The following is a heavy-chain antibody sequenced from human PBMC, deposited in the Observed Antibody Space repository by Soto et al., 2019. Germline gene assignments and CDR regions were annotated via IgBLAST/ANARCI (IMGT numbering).Heavy chain of an antibody. Sequence: PGGSLRRSCATSGFTFNTYPMTWVRQAPGKGLEWVSSISSTAGRTSSYADSVKGRFAISRDFSDNTVYLQMNNLRVDDTAVYFCAKGVLSFHYGMEVWGQRTTVTVSS. CDR2: ISSTAGRTS. CDR3: AKGVLSFHYGMEV. D-gene: IGHD3-10*01. J-gene: IGHJ6*02. CDR1: GFTFNTYP. V-gene: IGHV3-23*01.